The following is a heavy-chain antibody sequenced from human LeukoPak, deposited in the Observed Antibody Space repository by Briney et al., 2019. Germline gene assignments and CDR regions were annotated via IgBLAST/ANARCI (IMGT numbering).Heavy chain of an antibody. CDR3: ARFVAAAGFDY. D-gene: IGHD6-13*01. CDR2: IYHSGST. Sequence: SETLSLTCTVSGYSIGSGYYWGWIRQPPGKGLEWIGSIYHSGSTYYNPSLKSRVTISVDTSKNQFSLKLSSVTAADTAVYYCARFVAAAGFDYWGQGTLVTVSS. J-gene: IGHJ4*02. V-gene: IGHV4-38-2*02. CDR1: GYSIGSGYY.